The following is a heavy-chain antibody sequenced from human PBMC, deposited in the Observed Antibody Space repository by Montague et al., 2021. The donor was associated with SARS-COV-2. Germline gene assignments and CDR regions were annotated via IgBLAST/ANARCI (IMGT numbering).Heavy chain of an antibody. V-gene: IGHV3-48*03. CDR3: ARGSSWAFDY. D-gene: IGHD6-13*01. CDR1: GFTFSSYA. J-gene: IGHJ4*02. CDR2: ISSSGSSI. Sequence: SLRLSCAASGFTFSSYAMNWVRQAPGKGLEWVSCISSSGSSIYYADSVKGRFTISRDNAKNSLYLQMNSLRAEDTAVYYCARGSSWAFDYWGQGTLVTVSS.